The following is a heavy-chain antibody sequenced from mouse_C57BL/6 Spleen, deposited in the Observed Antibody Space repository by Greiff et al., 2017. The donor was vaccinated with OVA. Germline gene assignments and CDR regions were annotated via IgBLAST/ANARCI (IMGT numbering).Heavy chain of an antibody. D-gene: IGHD2-4*01. CDR2: ISSGGSYT. V-gene: IGHV5-6*01. CDR1: GFTFSSYG. CDR3: ARDYDYDERAFAY. J-gene: IGHJ3*01. Sequence: EVQRVESGGDLVKPGGSLKLSCAASGFTFSSYGMSWVRQTPDKRLEWVATISSGGSYTYYPDSVKGRFTISRDNAKNTLYLQMSSLKSEDTAMYYCARDYDYDERAFAYWGQGTLVTVSA.